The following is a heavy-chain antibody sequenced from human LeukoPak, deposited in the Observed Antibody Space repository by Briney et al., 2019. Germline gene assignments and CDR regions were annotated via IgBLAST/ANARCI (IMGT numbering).Heavy chain of an antibody. Sequence: ASVKVSCKASGYTFIGYYMYWVRQAPGQGLEWMGWINPNSGGTNYAQKFQGRVTMTRDTSISTAYMELSRLRSDDTAVYYCARAGVPAETGTWFDPWGQGTLVTVSS. CDR1: GYTFIGYY. V-gene: IGHV1-2*02. D-gene: IGHD2-2*01. J-gene: IGHJ5*02. CDR2: INPNSGGT. CDR3: ARAGVPAETGTWFDP.